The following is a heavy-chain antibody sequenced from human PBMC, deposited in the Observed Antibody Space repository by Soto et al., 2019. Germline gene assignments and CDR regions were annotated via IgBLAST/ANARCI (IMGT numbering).Heavy chain of an antibody. D-gene: IGHD3-10*01. CDR3: AREGITNGFDP. CDR2: ISSSSSYI. Sequence: EVQLVESGGGLVKPGGSLRLSCAASGFTFSSYSMNWVRQAPGKGLEWVSSISSSSSYIYYADSVKGRITISRDNAKNSLNLQMNSLRAEDTAVYYCAREGITNGFDPWGQGTLVTVSS. J-gene: IGHJ5*02. CDR1: GFTFSSYS. V-gene: IGHV3-21*01.